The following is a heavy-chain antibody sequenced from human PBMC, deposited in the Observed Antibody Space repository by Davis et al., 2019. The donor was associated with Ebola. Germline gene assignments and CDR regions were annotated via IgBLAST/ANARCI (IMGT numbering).Heavy chain of an antibody. CDR2: IYTSGSP. J-gene: IGHJ4*02. Sequence: PLETLSLTCTVSGGSISSYHWSWIRQPAGKGLEWIGRIYTSGSPTYNPSLKSRVTMSVDASKNQFSLRLSSVTAADTAVYYCARFHSGTYSLDFWGQGTLVAVSS. CDR1: GGSISSYH. CDR3: ARFHSGTYSLDF. D-gene: IGHD1-26*01. V-gene: IGHV4-4*07.